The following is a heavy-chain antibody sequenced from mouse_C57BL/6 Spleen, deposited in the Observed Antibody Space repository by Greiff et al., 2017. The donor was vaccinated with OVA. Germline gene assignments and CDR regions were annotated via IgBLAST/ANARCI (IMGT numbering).Heavy chain of an antibody. V-gene: IGHV5-9-1*02. CDR1: GFTFSSYA. CDR3: TRGYWGSAMDY. D-gene: IGHD1-2*01. J-gene: IGHJ4*01. CDR2: ISSGGDCI. Sequence: DVHLVESGDGLVKPGGSLKLSCAASGFTFSSYAMSWVRQTPGKRLEWVAYISSGGDCIYYADTVKGRVTMSRDNARNTLYLQMSSLKSEDTAMYYCTRGYWGSAMDYWGQGTSVTVSS.